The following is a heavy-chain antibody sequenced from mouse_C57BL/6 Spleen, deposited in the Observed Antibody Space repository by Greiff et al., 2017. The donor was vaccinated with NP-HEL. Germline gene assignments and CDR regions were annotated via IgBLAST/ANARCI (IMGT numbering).Heavy chain of an antibody. J-gene: IGHJ3*01. V-gene: IGHV1-80*01. CDR1: GYAFSSYW. CDR3: ARGGEWEGAY. D-gene: IGHD1-3*01. Sequence: QVQLKESGAELVKPGASVKISCKASGYAFSSYWMNWVKQRPGKGLEWIGQIYPGDGDTNYNGKFKGKATLTADKSSSTAYMQLSSLTSEDSAVYCCARGGEWEGAYWGQGPLVTVSA. CDR2: IYPGDGDT.